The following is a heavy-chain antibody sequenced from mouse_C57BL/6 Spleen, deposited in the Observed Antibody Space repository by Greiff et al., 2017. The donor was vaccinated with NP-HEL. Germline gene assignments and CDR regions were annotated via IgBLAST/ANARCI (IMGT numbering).Heavy chain of an antibody. J-gene: IGHJ3*01. D-gene: IGHD2-4*01. V-gene: IGHV1-22*01. CDR3: ARGDYDYDREFAY. CDR2: INPNNGGT. Sequence: VQLQPSGTELVKPGASVKMSCKASGYTFTDYNMHWVKQSHGKSLEWIGYINPNNGGTRYNQKFKGKATLTVNKSSSTAYMELRSLTSEDSAVYYCARGDYDYDREFAYWGQGTLVTVSA. CDR1: GYTFTDYN.